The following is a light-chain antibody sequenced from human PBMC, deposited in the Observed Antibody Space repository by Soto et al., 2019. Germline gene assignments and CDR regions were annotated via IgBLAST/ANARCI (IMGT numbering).Light chain of an antibody. V-gene: IGKV3-15*01. J-gene: IGKJ5*01. CDR1: QSVSTN. CDR3: LQDNNWPLST. CDR2: GSS. Sequence: EIVLTQSPVTLSVSPGERATLSCRASQSVSTNLAWYQQKLGQAPRVLIYGSSSRATGVPTRFSGSGSGTEFTLTINSLQSEDSGIYYCLQDNNWPLSTFDQGTRLEIK.